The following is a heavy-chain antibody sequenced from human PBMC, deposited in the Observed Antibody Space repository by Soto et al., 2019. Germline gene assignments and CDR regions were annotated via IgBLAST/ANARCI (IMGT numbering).Heavy chain of an antibody. CDR1: GVTFSNYA. CDR2: ISSNGAYT. J-gene: IGHJ6*02. V-gene: IGHV3-23*01. D-gene: IGHD3-22*01. CDR3: AKVFYDSSDYLNGMDV. Sequence: PGGSLRLSCAASGVTFSNYAMNWVRQAPGKGLEWVSTISSNGAYTYYADSVKGRFSISRDNSKNTLHLQMSSLRAEDTAIYYCAKVFYDSSDYLNGMDVWGQGTSVTVSS.